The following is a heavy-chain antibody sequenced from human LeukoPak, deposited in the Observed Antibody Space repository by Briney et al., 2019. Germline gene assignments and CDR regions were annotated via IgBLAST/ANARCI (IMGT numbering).Heavy chain of an antibody. J-gene: IGHJ4*02. V-gene: IGHV3-21*01. CDR3: ARDLWTGTADYFDY. D-gene: IGHD3/OR15-3a*01. Sequence: PGGTLRLSCAASGFTFSSYGMSWVRQAPGKGLEWVSSISDSSTYIYYADSVKGRFTISRDNANNSLYLQMNSLRAEDTAVYYCARDLWTGTADYFDYWGQGTLVTVSS. CDR2: ISDSSTYI. CDR1: GFTFSSYG.